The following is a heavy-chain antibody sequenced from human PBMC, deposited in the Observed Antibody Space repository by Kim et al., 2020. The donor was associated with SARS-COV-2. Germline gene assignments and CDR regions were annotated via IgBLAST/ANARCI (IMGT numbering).Heavy chain of an antibody. D-gene: IGHD3-9*01. V-gene: IGHV3-21*01. J-gene: IGHJ4*02. CDR2: ISSSSSYI. CDR1: GFTFSSYS. CDR3: ARVDFGPYYDILTGPQALWDY. Sequence: GGSLRLSCAASGFTFSSYSMNWVRQAPGKGLEWVSSISSSSSYIYYADSVKGRFTMSRDNAKNSLYLQMNSLRAEDTAVYYCARVDFGPYYDILTGPQALWDYCGPGTLVTVSS.